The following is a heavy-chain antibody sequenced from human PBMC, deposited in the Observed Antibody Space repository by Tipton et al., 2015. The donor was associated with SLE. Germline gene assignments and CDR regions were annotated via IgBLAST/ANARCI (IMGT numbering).Heavy chain of an antibody. CDR2: IYHSGSD. CDR3: ARDKRHFGDAFDI. CDR1: GYSISSGYY. D-gene: IGHD3-16*01. V-gene: IGHV4-38-2*02. Sequence: TLSLTCVVSGYSISSGYYWGWIRQPPGKGLEWIGSIYHSGSDYYNPSLKSRITISVDTSKNQFSLKLSSVTAADTAVYYCARDKRHFGDAFDIWGQGTMVTVSS. J-gene: IGHJ3*02.